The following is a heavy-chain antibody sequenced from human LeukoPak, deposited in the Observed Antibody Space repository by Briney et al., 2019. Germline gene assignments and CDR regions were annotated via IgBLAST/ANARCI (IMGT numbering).Heavy chain of an antibody. D-gene: IGHD6-13*01. CDR1: GYTFTSYG. J-gene: IGHJ4*02. CDR3: ARDQYGYSSSWYVGDY. V-gene: IGHV1-18*01. Sequence: GASVKVSCKASGYTFTSYGISWVRQAPGQGLEWMGWISAYNGNTNYAQKLQGRVTMTTDTSTSTAYMELRSLGSDDTAVYYCARDQYGYSSSWYVGDYWGQGTLVTVSS. CDR2: ISAYNGNT.